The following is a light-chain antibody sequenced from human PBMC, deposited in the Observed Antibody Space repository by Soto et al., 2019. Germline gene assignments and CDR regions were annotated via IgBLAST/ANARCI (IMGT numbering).Light chain of an antibody. V-gene: IGKV3-20*01. CDR2: GAS. CDR1: QSVTSTY. CDR3: HLHRA. Sequence: EIVLTQSPGTLSLSPGERATLSCRASQSVTSTYLAWYQQKPGQAPRLLIYGASSRASGVPERFSGSGSGTDFTLTISRLEPDDFAVYYCHLHRAFGQGTKVEIK. J-gene: IGKJ1*01.